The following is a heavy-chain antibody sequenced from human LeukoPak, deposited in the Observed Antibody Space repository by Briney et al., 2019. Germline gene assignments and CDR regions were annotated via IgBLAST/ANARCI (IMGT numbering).Heavy chain of an antibody. CDR1: GVSISSYY. Sequence: SETLSLTCTVSGVSISSYYRSWIRQPPGKGLEWIGYIYYSGSTNYNPSLKSRVTISVDTSKNQFSLKLSSVTAADTAVYYCARHSTASGYLNYFDYWGQGTLVTVSS. V-gene: IGHV4-59*08. D-gene: IGHD1-1*01. CDR3: ARHSTASGYLNYFDY. CDR2: IYYSGST. J-gene: IGHJ4*02.